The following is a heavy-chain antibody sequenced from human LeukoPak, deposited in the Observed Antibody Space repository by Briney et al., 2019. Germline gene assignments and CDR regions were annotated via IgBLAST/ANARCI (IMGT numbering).Heavy chain of an antibody. CDR1: GFTFCSYI. J-gene: IGHJ4*02. Sequence: PGGALRLSCAASGFTFCSYIMNWVRQAPGKGLEWVSPIYSSSSYIYNTHTVRGGFTPSRNNAKNSLYLQMNSLRAEDTAVYYCARDPIYGGTVPYYFDYWGQGTLVTVSS. V-gene: IGHV3-21*01. CDR2: IYSSSSYI. CDR3: ARDPIYGGTVPYYFDY. D-gene: IGHD4-23*01.